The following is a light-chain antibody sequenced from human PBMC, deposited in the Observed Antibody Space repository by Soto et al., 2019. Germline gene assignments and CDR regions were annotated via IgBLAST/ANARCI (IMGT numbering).Light chain of an antibody. CDR1: QSVSGW. CDR3: QQYETFSGT. V-gene: IGKV1-5*01. Sequence: DIQLTQSPSTLSASVGDRVTVTCRASQSVSGWLAWYQQTPGEAPKLLIYDASALPRGVPSRFSGSGSGTKFTLTIASLQPDDFATYYCQQYETFSGTFGPGTKVDIK. CDR2: DAS. J-gene: IGKJ1*01.